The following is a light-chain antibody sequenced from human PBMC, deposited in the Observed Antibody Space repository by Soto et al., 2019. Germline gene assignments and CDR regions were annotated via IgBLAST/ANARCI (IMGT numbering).Light chain of an antibody. CDR2: GAS. J-gene: IGKJ3*01. CDR3: QQYGSSPFT. CDR1: QSVSSSY. Sequence: EIVLTQSPGTLSLSPGERATLSCRASQSVSSSYLAWYQQKPGQAPRLLIYGASSRATGIPDRFSGSGSGTDFTLTISRLEPEDFAVYYCQQYGSSPFTFAPGTKVYIK. V-gene: IGKV3-20*01.